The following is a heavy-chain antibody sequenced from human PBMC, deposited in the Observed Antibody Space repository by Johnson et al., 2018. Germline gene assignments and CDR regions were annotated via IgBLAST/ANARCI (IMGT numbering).Heavy chain of an antibody. D-gene: IGHD3-10*01. Sequence: VQLVQSGGGLVQPGRSLRLSCTASGFTFDDYAMHWVRQAPGKGLEWVSGINWNSGSIDCADSVKGRLTISRDNAKNSLYLQMNSLRDEDKALYYCATGITMVRGYYYYGIDVWGQGTTVTVSS. CDR2: INWNSGSI. J-gene: IGHJ6*02. CDR1: GFTFDDYA. CDR3: ATGITMVRGYYYYGIDV. V-gene: IGHV3-9*01.